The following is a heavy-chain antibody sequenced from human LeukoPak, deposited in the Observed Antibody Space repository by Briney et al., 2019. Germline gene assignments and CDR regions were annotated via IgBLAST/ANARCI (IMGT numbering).Heavy chain of an antibody. CDR3: VREGFYFFDF. Sequence: GGSLRLSCVASGFTFSSYWMHWVRQAPGKGLVWVSRINSDGSSTSYADSVRGRFTIFRDNAKDSVYLQMNSLRAEDSATYYCVREGFYFFDFWGQGTLVTVSS. CDR2: INSDGSST. J-gene: IGHJ4*01. V-gene: IGHV3-74*01. CDR1: GFTFSSYW.